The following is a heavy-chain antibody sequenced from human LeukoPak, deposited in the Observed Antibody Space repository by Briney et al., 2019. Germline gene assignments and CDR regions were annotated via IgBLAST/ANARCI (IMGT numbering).Heavy chain of an antibody. J-gene: IGHJ5*02. Sequence: SETLSLTCAVYGGSFSGYYWSWIRQPPGKGLEWIGEINHSGSTNYNPSLKSRVTISVDTSKNQFSLKLSSVTAADTAVYYCARGKDNYDSRRDYNWFDPWGQGTLVTVSS. CDR1: GGSFSGYY. V-gene: IGHV4-34*01. CDR2: INHSGST. D-gene: IGHD3-22*01. CDR3: ARGKDNYDSRRDYNWFDP.